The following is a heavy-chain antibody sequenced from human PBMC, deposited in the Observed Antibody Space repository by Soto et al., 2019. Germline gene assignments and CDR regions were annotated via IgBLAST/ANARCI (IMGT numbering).Heavy chain of an antibody. J-gene: IGHJ4*02. CDR1: GFAFSTFA. CDR3: AGPGYSSQDY. V-gene: IGHV3-23*01. Sequence: GGSLRLSCAASGFAFSTFALSWVRQAPGKGLEWISAISRGGDTDYADAVKGRFTISRDNSKNTLYLQMNSLRAGDTAVYYCAGPGYSSQDYWGQGTLVTVSS. CDR2: ISRGGDT. D-gene: IGHD5-18*01.